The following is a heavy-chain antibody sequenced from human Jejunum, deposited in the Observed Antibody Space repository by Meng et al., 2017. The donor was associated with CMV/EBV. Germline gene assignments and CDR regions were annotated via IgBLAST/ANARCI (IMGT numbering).Heavy chain of an antibody. J-gene: IGHJ4*02. CDR1: GASVNSGSYY. CDR2: IYYSGNT. Sequence: GASVNSGSYYWSWIRPPPGKGLEWIGYIYYSGNTNYHPSLKSRVAISADPPRHQISLKLSSVTAADTAVYYCARGAPYYGDYVTHWGPGALVTVSS. CDR3: ARGAPYYGDYVTH. D-gene: IGHD2-21*01. V-gene: IGHV4-61*01.